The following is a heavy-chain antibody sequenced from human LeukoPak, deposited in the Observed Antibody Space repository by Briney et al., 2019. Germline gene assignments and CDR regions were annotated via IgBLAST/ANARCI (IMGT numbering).Heavy chain of an antibody. D-gene: IGHD3-22*01. Sequence: SETLSLTCAVSGGSISSSNWWSWVRQPPGKGLEWIGEIYHSGSTNYNPSLESRVTISVDKSKNQFSLKLSSVTAADTAVYYCARSNYYDDFDYWGQGTLVTVSS. CDR3: ARSNYYDDFDY. J-gene: IGHJ4*02. V-gene: IGHV4-4*02. CDR2: IYHSGST. CDR1: GGSISSSNW.